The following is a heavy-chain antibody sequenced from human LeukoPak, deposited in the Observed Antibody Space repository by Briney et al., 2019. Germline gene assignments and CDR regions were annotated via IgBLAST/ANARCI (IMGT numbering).Heavy chain of an antibody. Sequence: GGSLRLSCAASGFTFSSYTMNWVRQAPGKGLEWISQISYSSSTIYYADSVKGRFTVSRDNARNSLYLQMNNLRAEDTAVYYCATDGAGFDTWGQGVLVTVSS. CDR3: ATDGAGFDT. J-gene: IGHJ5*02. V-gene: IGHV3-48*04. CDR2: ISYSSSTI. CDR1: GFTFSSYT.